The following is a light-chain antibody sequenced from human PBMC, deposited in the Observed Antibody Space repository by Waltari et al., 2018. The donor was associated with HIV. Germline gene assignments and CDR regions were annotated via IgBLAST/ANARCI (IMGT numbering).Light chain of an antibody. CDR2: DNN. CDR3: GTWDSSLSAGV. Sequence: QSVLTQPPSVSAAPGQKVTISCSGSSSNIENNYVSWYQQLPGTAPKLLIFDNNKQPSGIPDRFSGSKSGTSATLGITGLQTGDEADYYCGTWDSSLSAGVFGGGTKLTVL. J-gene: IGLJ2*01. CDR1: SSNIENNY. V-gene: IGLV1-51*01.